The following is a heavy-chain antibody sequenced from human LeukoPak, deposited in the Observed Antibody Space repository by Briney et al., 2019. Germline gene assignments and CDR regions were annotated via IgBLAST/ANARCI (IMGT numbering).Heavy chain of an antibody. Sequence: PGGSLRLSCAASGFTFSSYWMSWVRQAPGKGLEWVANIKQDGSEKYYVDSVKGRFTISRDNAKNSLYLQMNSLRAEDTAVYYCARDFTQIGTVTRDAFDIWGQGTMVTVSS. J-gene: IGHJ3*02. D-gene: IGHD4-17*01. CDR1: GFTFSSYW. CDR2: IKQDGSEK. V-gene: IGHV3-7*01. CDR3: ARDFTQIGTVTRDAFDI.